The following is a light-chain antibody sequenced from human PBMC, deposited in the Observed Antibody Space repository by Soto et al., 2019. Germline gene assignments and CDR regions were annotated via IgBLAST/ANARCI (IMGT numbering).Light chain of an antibody. CDR2: ATS. CDR3: QQYGSSSFT. V-gene: IGKV3-20*01. J-gene: IGKJ2*01. Sequence: EFVLTQSPGTLSLSSGERATLSCRASQSVRSSYLAWYQQKPGQAPRLLVYATSSRATGIPDRFSGSGSGTDFTLTISRLEPEDFAVYYCQQYGSSSFTFGQGTKLEIK. CDR1: QSVRSSY.